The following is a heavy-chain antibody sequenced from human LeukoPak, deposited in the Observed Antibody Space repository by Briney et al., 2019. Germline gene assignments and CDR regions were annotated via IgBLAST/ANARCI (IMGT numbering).Heavy chain of an antibody. Sequence: SVKVSCKASGGTFISYAISWVRQAPGQGLEWMGGIIPIFGTANYAQKFQGRVTITADESTSTAYMELSSLRSEDTAVYYCARTDSSGYYFDYWGQGTLVTVSS. J-gene: IGHJ4*02. V-gene: IGHV1-69*13. CDR3: ARTDSSGYYFDY. CDR1: GGTFISYA. D-gene: IGHD3-22*01. CDR2: IIPIFGTA.